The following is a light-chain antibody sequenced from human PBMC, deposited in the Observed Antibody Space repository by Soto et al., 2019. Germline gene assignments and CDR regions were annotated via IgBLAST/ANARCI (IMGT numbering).Light chain of an antibody. CDR3: QQYGSSGT. J-gene: IGKJ1*01. Sequence: VSCQSACTVSQSPGERAALYCRASQSVSNNYLAWYQQKPGQAPRLLIYGASNRATGIPDRFSGSGSGTDFTLTISRLEPEDFAVYYCQQYGSSGTVGQGTKVDIK. CDR2: GAS. V-gene: IGKV3-20*01. CDR1: QSVSNNY.